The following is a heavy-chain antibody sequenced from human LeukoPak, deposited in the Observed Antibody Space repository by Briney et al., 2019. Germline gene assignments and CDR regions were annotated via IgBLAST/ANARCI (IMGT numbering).Heavy chain of an antibody. J-gene: IGHJ4*02. D-gene: IGHD3-3*01. V-gene: IGHV3-7*01. CDR2: INQDESQK. CDR3: VRADDFWSDYWAYQD. CDR1: GFTFSNDW. Sequence: GGSLRLSCVASGFTFSNDWMGWVRQPPGKGLEWVANINQDESQKYYVDSVKGRFTISRDNTKNSLYLQLSGLTAEDTAVYYCVRADDFWSDYWAYQDWGQGTLVIASS.